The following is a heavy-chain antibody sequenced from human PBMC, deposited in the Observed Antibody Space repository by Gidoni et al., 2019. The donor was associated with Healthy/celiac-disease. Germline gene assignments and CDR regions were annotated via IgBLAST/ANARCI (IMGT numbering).Heavy chain of an antibody. J-gene: IGHJ5*02. CDR1: GGPFSSYA. Sequence: QVQLVQSGAEVKKPGSSVKVSCKASGGPFSSYAISWVRQAPGQGLEWMGGIIPIFGTANYAQKFQGRVTITADESTSTAYMELSSLRSEDTTVYYCAIGGYCSGGSCYVEWFDPWGQGTLVTVSS. CDR3: AIGGYCSGGSCYVEWFDP. D-gene: IGHD2-15*01. CDR2: IIPIFGTA. V-gene: IGHV1-69*01.